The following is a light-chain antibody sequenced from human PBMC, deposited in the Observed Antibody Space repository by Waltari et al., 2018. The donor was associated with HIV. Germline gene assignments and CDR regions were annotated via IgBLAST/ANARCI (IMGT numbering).Light chain of an antibody. CDR1: TGAVPSGHP. CDR2: DTT. CDR3: LLSYSDARRV. J-gene: IGLJ3*02. Sequence: QAVVTQEPSLTVSPGGTVPLTCGARTGAVPSGHPPSWFQQTPCQAPRTLIYDTTNKHSWTAARFSGSLLGGKAALTLSGARPEDEAGYYCLLSYSDARRVFGGGTKLIVL. V-gene: IGLV7-46*01.